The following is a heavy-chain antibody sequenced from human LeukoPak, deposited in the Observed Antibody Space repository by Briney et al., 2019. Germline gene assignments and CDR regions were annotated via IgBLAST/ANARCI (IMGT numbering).Heavy chain of an antibody. V-gene: IGHV3-53*01. D-gene: IGHD5-24*01. CDR1: GFTVSSNY. Sequence: GGSLRLSCAASGFTVSSNYMSWVRQAPGKGLEWVSVIYSGGSTYYADSVKGRFTISRDNSKNTLYLQMNSLRAEDTAVYYCALMGDGYDFDYWGQGTLVTVSS. CDR3: ALMGDGYDFDY. J-gene: IGHJ4*02. CDR2: IYSGGST.